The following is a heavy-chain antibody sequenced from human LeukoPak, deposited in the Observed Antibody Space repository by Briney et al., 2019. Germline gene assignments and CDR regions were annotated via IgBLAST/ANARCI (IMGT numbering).Heavy chain of an antibody. D-gene: IGHD3-22*01. J-gene: IGHJ4*02. CDR1: GGSISSGGYY. CDR2: IYYSGST. CDR3: ARAAGVVVITFDY. Sequence: SETLSLTCTVSGGSISSGGYYWSWIRQHPGKGLEWIGYIYYSGSTYYNPSLKSRVTISVDTSKNQFSLKLSSVTAADTAVYYCARAAGVVVITFDYWGQGTLVTVSS. V-gene: IGHV4-31*03.